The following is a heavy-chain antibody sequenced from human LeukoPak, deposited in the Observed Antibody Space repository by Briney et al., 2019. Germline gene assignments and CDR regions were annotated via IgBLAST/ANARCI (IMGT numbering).Heavy chain of an antibody. CDR1: GGSISNSIYY. CDR2: IYHSGST. CDR3: ARVSSDFWSNGMDV. D-gene: IGHD3-3*01. V-gene: IGHV4-4*02. Sequence: PSETLSLTCTVSGGSISNSIYYWSWVRQPPGKGLEWIGEIYHSGSTNYNPSLKSRVTISVDKSKNQFSLKLSSVTAADTAVYYCARVSSDFWSNGMDVWGQGTTVTVSS. J-gene: IGHJ6*02.